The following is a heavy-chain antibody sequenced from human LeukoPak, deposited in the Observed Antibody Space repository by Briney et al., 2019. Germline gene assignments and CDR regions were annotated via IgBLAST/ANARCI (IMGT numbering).Heavy chain of an antibody. V-gene: IGHV4-59*08. CDR1: GGSISSYY. CDR2: ISYSGST. CDR3: ARGRLPIDY. Sequence: KPSETLSLTCTVSGGSISSYYWSCIRQPPGRGLEWIGYISYSGSTKYNPSLKSRVTISVDTSKNQFSLKLTSVTAADTAVYYCARGRLPIDYWGQGTLVTVSS. D-gene: IGHD6-25*01. J-gene: IGHJ4*02.